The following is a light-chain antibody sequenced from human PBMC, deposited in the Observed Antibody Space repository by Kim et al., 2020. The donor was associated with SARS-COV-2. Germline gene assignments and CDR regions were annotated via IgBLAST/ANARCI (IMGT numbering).Light chain of an antibody. J-gene: IGLJ2*01. V-gene: IGLV3-19*01. CDR2: GKN. Sequence: ALGQTVKITRQGDSLRSYYASWYQQQPGQAPVLVIYGKNTRPSGIPDRFSCSSSGNTASLTITGARAEVEADYYCNSRDSTSNHVVFGGGTQLTVL. CDR3: NSRDSTSNHVV. CDR1: SLRSYY.